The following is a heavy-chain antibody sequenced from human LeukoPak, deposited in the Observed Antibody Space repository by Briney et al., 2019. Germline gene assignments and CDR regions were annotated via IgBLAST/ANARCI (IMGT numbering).Heavy chain of an antibody. D-gene: IGHD2-2*01. V-gene: IGHV1-69*13. CDR2: IIPIFGTA. J-gene: IGHJ5*02. Sequence: SVKVSCKASGGTFSSYAISWVRQAPGQGLEWMGGIIPIFGTANYAQKFQGRVTITADESTSTAYMELSSLRPEDTAVYYCARGQYQLLQNWFDPWGQGTLVTVSS. CDR3: ARGQYQLLQNWFDP. CDR1: GGTFSSYA.